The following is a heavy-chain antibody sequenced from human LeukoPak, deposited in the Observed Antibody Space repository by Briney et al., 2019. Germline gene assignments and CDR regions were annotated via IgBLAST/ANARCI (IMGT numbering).Heavy chain of an antibody. V-gene: IGHV4-59*01. CDR2: IYYSGST. Sequence: SETLSLTCTVSGGSISSYYWSWIRQPPGKGLEWIGCIYYSGSTNYNPSLKSRVTISVDTSKNQFSLKLSSVTAADTAVYYCARVANYYYCYYMDVWGKGTTVTVSS. J-gene: IGHJ6*03. CDR1: GGSISSYY. CDR3: ARVANYYYCYYMDV.